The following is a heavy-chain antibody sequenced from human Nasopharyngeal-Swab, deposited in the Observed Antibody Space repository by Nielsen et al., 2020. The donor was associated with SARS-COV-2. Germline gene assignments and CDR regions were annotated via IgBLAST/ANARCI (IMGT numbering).Heavy chain of an antibody. J-gene: IGHJ4*02. CDR3: ASEVGGSYRDFDY. D-gene: IGHD3-16*02. CDR2: ISGGGST. CDR1: GSIFSSYT. Sequence: GGSLRLSCVGPGSIFSSYTLHWFRQAPGKGLEWVSAISGGGSTFYAESVRGRFTVSRENFRKTLYLEMNSLRVEDTALYYCASEVGGSYRDFDYWGQGTLVTVSS. V-gene: IGHV3-23*01.